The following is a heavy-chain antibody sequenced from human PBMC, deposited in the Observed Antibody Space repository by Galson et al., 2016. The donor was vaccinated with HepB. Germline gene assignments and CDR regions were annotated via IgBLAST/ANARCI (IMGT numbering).Heavy chain of an antibody. V-gene: IGHV1-18*01. D-gene: IGHD6-13*01. Sequence: SVKVSCKASGYTFTSYGITWVRQAPGQGLEWMGWISGYNGNTNYAQRLQGRVTMTTDTSTSTAYMDLRSLRSDDTAVYYCARDIGYSTSWYVGGWQYYFDYWGPGTLVTVSS. CDR1: GYTFTSYG. CDR3: ARDIGYSTSWYVGGWQYYFDY. CDR2: ISGYNGNT. J-gene: IGHJ4*02.